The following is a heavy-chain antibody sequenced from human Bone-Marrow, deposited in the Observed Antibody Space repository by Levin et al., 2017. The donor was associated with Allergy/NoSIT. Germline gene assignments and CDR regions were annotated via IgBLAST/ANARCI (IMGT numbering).Heavy chain of an antibody. CDR1: GFTVSSNY. CDR2: IYSGGST. Sequence: GGSLRLSCAASGFTVSSNYMSWVRQAPGKGLEWVSVIYSGGSTYYADSVKGRFTISRDNSKNTLYLQMNSLRAEDTAVYYCARGSLGKGGSCYPAFDYWGQGTLVTVSS. J-gene: IGHJ4*02. V-gene: IGHV3-53*01. D-gene: IGHD2-15*01. CDR3: ARGSLGKGGSCYPAFDY.